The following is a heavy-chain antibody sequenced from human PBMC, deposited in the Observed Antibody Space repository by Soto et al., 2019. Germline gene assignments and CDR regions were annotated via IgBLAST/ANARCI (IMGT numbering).Heavy chain of an antibody. Sequence: EVQLVESGGGLVQPGGSLRLSCAASGFTFGNYWMTCVRQSPGTGLEWVANIKGDGSAKSYLDSVRGRFTVARDNAENSLVLQLNILRAEYTALYYCSRDVSPVSSGYYLDAVDIWGQWTMVTVS. D-gene: IGHD6-25*01. CDR2: IKGDGSAK. J-gene: IGHJ3*02. CDR1: GFTFGNYW. V-gene: IGHV3-7*05. CDR3: SRDVSPVSSGYYLDAVDI.